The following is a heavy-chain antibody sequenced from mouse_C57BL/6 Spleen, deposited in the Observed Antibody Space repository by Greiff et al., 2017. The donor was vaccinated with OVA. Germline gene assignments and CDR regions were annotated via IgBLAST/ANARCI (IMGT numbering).Heavy chain of an antibody. D-gene: IGHD2-4*01. CDR1: GYTFTTYP. Sequence: QVQLKESGAELVKPGASVKMSCKASGYTFTTYPIEWMKQNHGKSLEWIGNFHPYNDDTKYNEKFKGKATLTVEKSSSTVYLELSRLTSDDSAVYYCARGGLRDAWFAYWGQGTLVTVSA. J-gene: IGHJ3*01. CDR2: FHPYNDDT. CDR3: ARGGLRDAWFAY. V-gene: IGHV1-47*01.